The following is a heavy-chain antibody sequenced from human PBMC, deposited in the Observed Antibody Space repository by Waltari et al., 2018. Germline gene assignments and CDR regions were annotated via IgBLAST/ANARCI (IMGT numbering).Heavy chain of an antibody. D-gene: IGHD5-12*01. J-gene: IGHJ3*01. V-gene: IGHV4-39*01. CDR1: GVSITSNRHY. CDR2: GSYSGTT. CDR3: ATYIGASVGTAAFDV. Sequence: QLQQQESGPRLVRPSETLSLICRVSGVSITSNRHYWAWIRQSPGQGLEWIGTGSYSGTTYISPSLKSRVSVSRDTSKNQVSLILGSVTAADMAVYYCATYIGASVGTAAFDVWGQGTMVTVSS.